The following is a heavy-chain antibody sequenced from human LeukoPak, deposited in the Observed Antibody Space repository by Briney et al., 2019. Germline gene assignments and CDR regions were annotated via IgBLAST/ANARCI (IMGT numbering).Heavy chain of an antibody. V-gene: IGHV4-61*08. Sequence: SETLSLTCTVSGGSISSGDYYWSWIRQPPGKGLEWIGYIYTSGSTNYNPSLRSRVTIARDTSKNQFSLKLSSVTAADTAVYYCARRHSSGWYQDYWGQGTLVTVSS. CDR1: GGSISSGDYY. J-gene: IGHJ4*02. D-gene: IGHD6-19*01. CDR3: ARRHSSGWYQDY. CDR2: IYTSGST.